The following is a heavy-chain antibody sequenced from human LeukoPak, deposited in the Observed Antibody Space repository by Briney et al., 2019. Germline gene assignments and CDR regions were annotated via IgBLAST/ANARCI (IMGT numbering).Heavy chain of an antibody. CDR3: ARGPGALDY. CDR2: ISHDGTNK. Sequence: GGSLRLSCVASGFAFSRYGMHWVRQAPGKGLEGAALISHDGTNKNHADSVKGRFTISRDNSNNTLYLQMNSLRPEDTAVYYCARGPGALDYWGQGTLVTVSS. D-gene: IGHD2-2*01. V-gene: IGHV3-30*03. CDR1: GFAFSRYG. J-gene: IGHJ4*02.